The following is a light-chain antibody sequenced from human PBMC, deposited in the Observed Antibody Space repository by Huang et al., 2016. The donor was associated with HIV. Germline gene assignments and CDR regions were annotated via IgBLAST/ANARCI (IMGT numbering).Light chain of an antibody. CDR3: QQYYGTPT. CDR1: QAISNS. J-gene: IGKJ1*01. CDR2: SAS. V-gene: IGKV1-NL1*01. Sequence: DIRVTQSPSSLSPSVGDRVTITCRASQAISNSLAWYQQKPGKAPKILLHSASTVENGVPSRVSGSGSGADYTLTVSSLQPEDFATYYCQQYYGTPTFGQGTRVEIK.